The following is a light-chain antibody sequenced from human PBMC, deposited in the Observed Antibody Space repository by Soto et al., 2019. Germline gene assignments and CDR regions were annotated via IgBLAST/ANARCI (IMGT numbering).Light chain of an antibody. CDR2: DVN. Sequence: QSALTQPASVSGSPGQSITISCTGTSSDIGVYNFVSWYQQHPGKAPKLMIYDVNLRPSGVSDRFSGSKSGNTASLTISGHQAEDEAHYYCGSYATITVFGGGTKLTVL. CDR1: SSDIGVYNF. V-gene: IGLV2-14*01. CDR3: GSYATITV. J-gene: IGLJ2*01.